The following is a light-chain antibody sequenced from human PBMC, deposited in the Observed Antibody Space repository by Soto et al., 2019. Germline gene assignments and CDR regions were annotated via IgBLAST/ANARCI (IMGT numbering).Light chain of an antibody. CDR3: QSYYISLSAHEV. J-gene: IGLJ1*01. CDR1: SSNIGAGYD. CDR2: GNS. V-gene: IGLV1-40*01. Sequence: QSVLTQPPSVSGAPGQRITISCTGSSSNIGAGYDVHWYQQLPGTAPKLIIYGNSNRPSGIPDRFSGSKSGTAASLAITGLQAEDEADYYCQSYYISLSAHEVFGAGTKVTVL.